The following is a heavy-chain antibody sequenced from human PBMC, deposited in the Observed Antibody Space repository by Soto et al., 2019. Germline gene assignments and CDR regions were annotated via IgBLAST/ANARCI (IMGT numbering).Heavy chain of an antibody. CDR2: ISGSGGST. CDR1: GFTFSSYA. D-gene: IGHD3-22*01. Sequence: EVQLLESGGGLVQPGGSLRLSCAASGFTFSSYAMSWVRQAPGKGLEWVSAISGSGGSTYYADSVKGRFTISRDNSKNTLYLQMNSLRAEATAVYYCAKAGRRDSSGYGAFHIWGQGTMVTVSS. J-gene: IGHJ3*02. V-gene: IGHV3-23*01. CDR3: AKAGRRDSSGYGAFHI.